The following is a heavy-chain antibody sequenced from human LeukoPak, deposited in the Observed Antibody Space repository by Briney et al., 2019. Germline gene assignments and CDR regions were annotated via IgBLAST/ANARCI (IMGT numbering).Heavy chain of an antibody. D-gene: IGHD4-17*01. CDR1: GFTLSTFW. CDR2: IKAKTDGGTT. CDR3: TNHYGDYGD. Sequence: GGSLRVSCAASGFTLSTFWMSWVRQAPGKGLEWVGRIKAKTDGGTTDYTAPVKGRFTISRDDSKNTLYLQMNSLKTEDTAVYYCTNHYGDYGDWGRGTLVTVSS. J-gene: IGHJ4*02. V-gene: IGHV3-15*01.